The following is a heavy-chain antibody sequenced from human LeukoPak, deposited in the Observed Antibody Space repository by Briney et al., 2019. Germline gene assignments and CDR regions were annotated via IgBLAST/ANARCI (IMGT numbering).Heavy chain of an antibody. V-gene: IGHV2-70*04. D-gene: IGHD5-12*01. CDR1: GSSLSTSGMR. CDR2: IDWDDDK. J-gene: IGHJ3*02. CDR3: ARNVATMRGWDAFDI. Sequence: KESGPALVKPTQTLTLTCTFSGSSLSTSGMRVSWIRQPPGKALEWLARIDWDDDKFYSTSLKTRLTISKDTSKNQVVLTMTNMDPVDTATYYCARNVATMRGWDAFDIWGQGTMVTVSS.